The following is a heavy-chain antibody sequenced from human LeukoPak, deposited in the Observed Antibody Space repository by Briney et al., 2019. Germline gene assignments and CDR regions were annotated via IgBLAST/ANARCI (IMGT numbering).Heavy chain of an antibody. CDR2: ISAYNGNT. CDR3: ARRAGLYNWNSHYYYYGMDV. D-gene: IGHD1-7*01. CDR1: GYTFTSYG. J-gene: IGHJ6*02. Sequence: ASVTVSCTASGYTFTSYGISWVRQAPGQGLEWMGWISAYNGNTNYAQKLQGRVTMTTDTSTSTAYMELRSLRSDDTAVYYCARRAGLYNWNSHYYYYGMDVWGQGTTVTVSS. V-gene: IGHV1-18*01.